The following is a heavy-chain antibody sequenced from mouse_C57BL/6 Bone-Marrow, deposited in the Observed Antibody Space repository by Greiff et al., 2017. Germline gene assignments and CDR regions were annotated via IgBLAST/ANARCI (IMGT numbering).Heavy chain of an antibody. J-gene: IGHJ3*01. CDR1: GYTFTSYW. CDR2: IYPGSGST. Sequence: QVQLQQPGAELVKPGASVKMSCKASGYTFTSYWITWVKQRPGQGLEWIGDIYPGSGSTNYNEKFKSKATLTVVTSSSTAYMQLSSLTSEDSAVYYCARDQPWFAYWGQGTLVTVSA. CDR3: ARDQPWFAY. V-gene: IGHV1-55*01.